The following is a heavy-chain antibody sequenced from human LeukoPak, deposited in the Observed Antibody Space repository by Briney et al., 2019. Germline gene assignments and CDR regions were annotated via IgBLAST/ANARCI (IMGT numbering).Heavy chain of an antibody. CDR3: AKESDGENFDY. CDR2: FSGSGGNT. Sequence: GGSLRLSCAASGFTFSSYAMSWVRQAPGKGLGWVSTFSGSGGNTYYADSVKGRFTISRDNSKNTLYLQMSSLRAEDTAVYYCAKESDGENFDYWGQGTLVTVSS. J-gene: IGHJ4*02. V-gene: IGHV3-23*01. CDR1: GFTFSSYA. D-gene: IGHD3-10*01.